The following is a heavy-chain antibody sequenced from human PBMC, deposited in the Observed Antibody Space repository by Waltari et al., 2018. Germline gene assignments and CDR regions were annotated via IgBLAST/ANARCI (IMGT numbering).Heavy chain of an antibody. V-gene: IGHV4-59*11. CDR1: GGSISSHY. Sequence: QVQLQESGPGLVKPSETLSLTCTVSGGSISSHYWSWIRQPPGKGLEWIGYIYYSGSTHYNPSLNSRVTPSRDNAKNSLYLQMNSLTADDTALYYCAKDIGRYSGYDRGGGFDYWGQGTLVTVSS. J-gene: IGHJ4*02. D-gene: IGHD5-12*01. CDR2: IYYSGST. CDR3: AKDIGRYSGYDRGGGFDY.